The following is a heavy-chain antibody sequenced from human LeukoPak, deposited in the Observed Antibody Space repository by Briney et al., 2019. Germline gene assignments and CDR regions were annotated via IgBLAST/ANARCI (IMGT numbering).Heavy chain of an antibody. V-gene: IGHV4-39*01. CDR3: ARVRGYCGGGSCPYYYGMDV. D-gene: IGHD2-15*01. CDR2: ISYSGST. Sequence: SETLSLTCTVSGGSISSSSYYWGWIRQPPGKGLEWIGSISYSGSTYYNPSLKTRVTISVDTSKNQFSLKLSSVTAADTAVYYCARVRGYCGGGSCPYYYGMDVWGQGTTVTVSS. CDR1: GGSISSSSYY. J-gene: IGHJ6*02.